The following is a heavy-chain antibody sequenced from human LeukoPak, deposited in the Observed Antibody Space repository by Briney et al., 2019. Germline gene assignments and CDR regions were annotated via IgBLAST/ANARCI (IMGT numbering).Heavy chain of an antibody. D-gene: IGHD1-1*01. CDR2: IYYTGST. Sequence: NTSETLSLTCRVSGASISSSSHYWGWIRQPPGKGLEWIGNIYYTGSTYYTASLKSRVSISVDTSKNQVSLKLRSVTAADTAVYYCASILERINTRPPRDAFHVWGHGTLVSVSS. J-gene: IGHJ3*01. CDR1: GASISSSSHY. CDR3: ASILERINTRPPRDAFHV. V-gene: IGHV4-39*01.